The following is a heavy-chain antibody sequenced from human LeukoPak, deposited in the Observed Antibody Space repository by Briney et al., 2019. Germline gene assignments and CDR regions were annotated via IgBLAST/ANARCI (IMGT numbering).Heavy chain of an antibody. CDR2: ISSNGGST. CDR1: GFTFSSYA. Sequence: GSLRLSYAASGFTFSSYAMHWVRQAPGKGLECVSAISSNGGSTYYANSVKDRFTISRDNSKNTLFLQMNSLRAEDTAVYYCAKVKGESNYIYYYMDVWGKGTTVTVSS. V-gene: IGHV3-64*01. D-gene: IGHD4-11*01. CDR3: AKVKGESNYIYYYMDV. J-gene: IGHJ6*03.